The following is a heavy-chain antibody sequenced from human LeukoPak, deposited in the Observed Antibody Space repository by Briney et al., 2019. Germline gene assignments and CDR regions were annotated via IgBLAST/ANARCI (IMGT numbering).Heavy chain of an antibody. CDR3: ATNKDWAEAD. Sequence: SETLSLTCSVSDGSIRTYYWSWIRQSPGQGLEWVGNIYYRGDINYNPSLKSRVIISIDTSKNQFSLKVTSLTAADTAVYYCATNKDWAEADWGQGTLVIVSS. J-gene: IGHJ4*02. CDR1: DGSIRTYY. V-gene: IGHV4-59*03. CDR2: IYYRGDI. D-gene: IGHD3/OR15-3a*01.